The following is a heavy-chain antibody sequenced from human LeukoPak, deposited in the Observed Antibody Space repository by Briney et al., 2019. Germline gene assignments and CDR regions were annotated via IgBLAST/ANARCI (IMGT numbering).Heavy chain of an antibody. Sequence: SVKVSCKASGGTFTSYAISWVRQAPGQGLEWMGGIIPIFGAANYAQKFQGRVTITADKSTSTSYMELSSLRSEDTAVYYCARGWNSYYYYMDVWGKGTTVTISS. J-gene: IGHJ6*03. CDR3: ARGWNSYYYYMDV. CDR1: GGTFTSYA. V-gene: IGHV1-69*06. D-gene: IGHD3-3*01. CDR2: IIPIFGAA.